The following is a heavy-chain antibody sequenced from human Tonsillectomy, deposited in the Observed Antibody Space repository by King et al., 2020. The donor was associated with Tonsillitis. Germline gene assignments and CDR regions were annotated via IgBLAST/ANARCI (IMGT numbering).Heavy chain of an antibody. D-gene: IGHD6-19*01. J-gene: IGHJ4*02. V-gene: IGHV4-61*02. CDR2: IYTSGST. Sequence: VQLQESGPGLVKPSQTLSLTCTVSGGSISSGSYCWSWIRQPAGKGLEWIGRIYTSGSTKYNPSLKSRVTISGDTPKNQFSLKLSSVTATDTAVYYCARTGYSSGWPMDYWGQGTLVTVSS. CDR1: GGSISSGSYC. CDR3: ARTGYSSGWPMDY.